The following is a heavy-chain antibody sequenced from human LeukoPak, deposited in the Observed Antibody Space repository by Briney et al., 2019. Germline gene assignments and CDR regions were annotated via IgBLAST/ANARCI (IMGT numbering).Heavy chain of an antibody. CDR3: AKLQIPISGSSPPRDY. CDR2: VDPEDDET. CDR1: GYTFTDYY. J-gene: IGHJ4*02. V-gene: IGHV1-69-2*01. Sequence: ATVKISCKVSGYTFTDYYMHWVQQAPGKGLEWMGLVDPEDDETIYAEKFQGRVTITADTSTDTAYMELSSLRSEDTAVYYCAKLQIPISGSSPPRDYWGQGTLVTVSS. D-gene: IGHD1-26*01.